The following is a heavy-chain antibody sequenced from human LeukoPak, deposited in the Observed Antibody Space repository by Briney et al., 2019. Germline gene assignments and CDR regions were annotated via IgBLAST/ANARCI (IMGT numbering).Heavy chain of an antibody. J-gene: IGHJ5*02. V-gene: IGHV4-61*02. Sequence: SETLSLTCIVSGGSTSTGDYYCSWIRQPAGKGLEWIGRIYTSGSTNYKPSLKSRVTISVDTSKNQFSLKLSSVTAADTAVYYCARGGYYGSGNDFRFDPWGQGTLVTVSS. CDR3: ARGGYYGSGNDFRFDP. CDR2: IYTSGST. CDR1: GGSTSTGDYY. D-gene: IGHD3-10*01.